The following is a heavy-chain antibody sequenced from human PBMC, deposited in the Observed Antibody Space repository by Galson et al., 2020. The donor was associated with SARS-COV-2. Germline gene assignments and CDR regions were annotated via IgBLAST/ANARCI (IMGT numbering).Heavy chain of an antibody. V-gene: IGHV1-69*13. Sequence: SVKVSCKASGGTFSSYAISWVRQAPGQGLEWMGGIIPIFGTANYAQKFQGRVTITADESTSTAYMELSSLRSEDTAVYYCARAGWARGYSYGPNDYWGQGTLVTVSS. J-gene: IGHJ4*02. CDR1: GGTFSSYA. CDR3: ARAGWARGYSYGPNDY. D-gene: IGHD5-18*01. CDR2: IIPIFGTA.